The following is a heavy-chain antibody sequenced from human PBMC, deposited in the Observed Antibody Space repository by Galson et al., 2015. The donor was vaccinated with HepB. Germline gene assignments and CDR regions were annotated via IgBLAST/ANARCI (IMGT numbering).Heavy chain of an antibody. Sequence: SVKVSCKASGYTFTNYGINWVRQAPGQGLEWMGGVIPVFGVPNYAQKFQGRITITADKSTRTAYLALTRLRSEDTAVYYCAIGSDCSGGHCYEGNWGQGTLLTVSS. J-gene: IGHJ4*02. CDR1: GYTFTNYG. CDR2: VIPVFGVP. D-gene: IGHD2-15*01. V-gene: IGHV1-69*10. CDR3: AIGSDCSGGHCYEGN.